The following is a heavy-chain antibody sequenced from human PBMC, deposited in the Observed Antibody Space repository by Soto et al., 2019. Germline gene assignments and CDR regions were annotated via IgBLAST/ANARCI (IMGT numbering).Heavy chain of an antibody. CDR3: AREVLWFGELPGTQPGGYNWFDP. V-gene: IGHV4-30-4*01. CDR2: IYYSGST. D-gene: IGHD3-10*01. CDR1: GGSISSGDYY. J-gene: IGHJ5*02. Sequence: SETLSLTCTVSGGSISSGDYYWSWIRQPPGKGLEWIGYIYYSGSTYYNPSLKSRVTISVDTSKNQFSLKLSSVTAADTAVYYCAREVLWFGELPGTQPGGYNWFDPWGQGTLVTVSS.